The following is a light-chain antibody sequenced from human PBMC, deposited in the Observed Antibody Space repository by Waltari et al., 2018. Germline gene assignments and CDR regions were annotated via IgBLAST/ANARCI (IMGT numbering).Light chain of an antibody. CDR3: QQYNSYSLLT. V-gene: IGKV1-5*03. J-gene: IGKJ4*01. Sequence: IQMTQSPSTLPASVGARVTITCRASQSISNWLAWYQRKPGKAPKLLIYKASTLESGVPSRFSGSGSGTEFTLTISSLQPDDFATYYCQQYNSYSLLTFGGGTKVEIK. CDR1: QSISNW. CDR2: KAS.